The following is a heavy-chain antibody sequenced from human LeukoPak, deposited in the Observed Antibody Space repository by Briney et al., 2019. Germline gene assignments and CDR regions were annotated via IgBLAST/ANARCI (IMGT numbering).Heavy chain of an antibody. J-gene: IGHJ4*02. CDR3: GADPFDGGSPTLGLQFDY. Sequence: SVKVSCKVSGFSFNRSAVQWVRQARGQRLEWIGWIVVDSGNANYGQNFQDRVTISRDMSTGTVYMELTSLRSEDTAVYHCGADPFDGGSPTLGLQFDYWGQGTLVTVSS. CDR2: IVVDSGNA. V-gene: IGHV1-58*01. CDR1: GFSFNRSA. D-gene: IGHD3-16*01.